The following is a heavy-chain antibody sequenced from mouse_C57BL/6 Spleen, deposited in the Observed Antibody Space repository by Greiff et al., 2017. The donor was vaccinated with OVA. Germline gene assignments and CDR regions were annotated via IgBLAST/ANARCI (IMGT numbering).Heavy chain of an antibody. D-gene: IGHD3-2*02. Sequence: EVQLQESGPGLAKPSQTLSLTCSVTGYSITSDYLNWVRKFPGNKLEYMGYINYSGSTYYNPSPKRRNSITRDTSKYQYYLQLNSVTTEDTATYDCARYRDSSGPYYYAMDYWGQGTSVTVSS. CDR3: ARYRDSSGPYYYAMDY. CDR2: INYSGST. V-gene: IGHV3-8*01. CDR1: GYSITSDY. J-gene: IGHJ4*01.